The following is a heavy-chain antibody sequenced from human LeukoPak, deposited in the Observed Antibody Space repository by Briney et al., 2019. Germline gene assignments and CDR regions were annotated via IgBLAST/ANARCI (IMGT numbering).Heavy chain of an antibody. CDR2: INTDGSST. Sequence: PGGSLRLSCAASGFTFSSYWMHWVRQAPGKGLVWVSRINTDGSSTSYADSVKGRFTISRDNAKNTLYLQMNSLRAEDTAVYYCARDLPAGIAARRSLGYWGQGTLVTVSS. V-gene: IGHV3-74*01. D-gene: IGHD6-6*01. CDR1: GFTFSSYW. CDR3: ARDLPAGIAARRSLGY. J-gene: IGHJ4*02.